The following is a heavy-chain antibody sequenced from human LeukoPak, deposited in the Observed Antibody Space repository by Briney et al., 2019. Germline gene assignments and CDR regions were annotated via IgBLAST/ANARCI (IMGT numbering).Heavy chain of an antibody. V-gene: IGHV4-34*01. J-gene: IGHJ3*02. Sequence: PSETLSLTCAVYGGSFSGYYWSWIRQPPGKGLEWIGEINHSGSTNYNPSLKSRVTISVDTSKNQFSLKLSSVTAADTAVYYCAREGVLTIVVVPAANRHDYGDPYHAFDIWGQGTMVTVSS. CDR2: INHSGST. CDR3: AREGVLTIVVVPAANRHDYGDPYHAFDI. CDR1: GGSFSGYY. D-gene: IGHD2-2*01.